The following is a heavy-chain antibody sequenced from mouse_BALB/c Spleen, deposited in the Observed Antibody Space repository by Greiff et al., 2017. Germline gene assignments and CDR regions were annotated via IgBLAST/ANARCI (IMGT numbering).Heavy chain of an antibody. J-gene: IGHJ3*01. D-gene: IGHD2-1*01. Sequence: EVHLVESGAELVRPGALVKLSCKASGFNIKDYYMHWVKQRPEQGLEWIGWIDPENGNTIYDPKFQGKASITADTSSNTAYLQLSSLTSEDTAVYYCARGAYGNYSAWFAYWGQGTLVTVSA. V-gene: IGHV14-1*02. CDR2: IDPENGNT. CDR3: ARGAYGNYSAWFAY. CDR1: GFNIKDYY.